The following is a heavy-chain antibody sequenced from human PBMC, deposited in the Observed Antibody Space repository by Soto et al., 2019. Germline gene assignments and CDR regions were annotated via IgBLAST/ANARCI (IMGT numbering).Heavy chain of an antibody. CDR3: ARDRGGYYYYYGMDV. Sequence: SETLSLTCTVSGGSISSSSYYWGWIRQPPGKGLEWIGSIYYSGSTNYNPSLKSRVTISVDTSKNQFSLKLSSVTAADTAVYYCARDRGGYYYYYGMDVWGQGTTVTVSS. CDR1: GGSISSSSYY. J-gene: IGHJ6*02. V-gene: IGHV4-39*07. D-gene: IGHD2-15*01. CDR2: IYYSGST.